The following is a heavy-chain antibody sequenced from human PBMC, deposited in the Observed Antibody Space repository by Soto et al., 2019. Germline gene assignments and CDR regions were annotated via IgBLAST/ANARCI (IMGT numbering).Heavy chain of an antibody. D-gene: IGHD3-22*01. V-gene: IGHV3-72*01. CDR2: IRDKAQSYTT. J-gene: IGHJ4*02. Sequence: PGESLRLSSADSGFTFSDHYMDWVPPVPGKGMECIVSIRDKAQSYTTEYAASVKGRFTISVDDSKTSLYLQMNCLKTENTAVYYCARPHSTTYYGSYFDYWGQGT. CDR1: GFTFSDHY. CDR3: ARPHSTTYYGSYFDY.